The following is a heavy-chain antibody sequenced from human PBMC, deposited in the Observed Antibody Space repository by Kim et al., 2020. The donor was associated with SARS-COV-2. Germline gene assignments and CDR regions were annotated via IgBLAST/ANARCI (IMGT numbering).Heavy chain of an antibody. Sequence: AQKFQGRVTMTRDTSISTAYMELSRLRSDDTAVYYCARDTGIVGATLGYWGQGTLVTVSS. D-gene: IGHD1-26*01. V-gene: IGHV1-2*02. J-gene: IGHJ4*02. CDR3: ARDTGIVGATLGY.